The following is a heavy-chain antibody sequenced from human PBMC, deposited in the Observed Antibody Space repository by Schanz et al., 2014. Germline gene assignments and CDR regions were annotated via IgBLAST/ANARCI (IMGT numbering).Heavy chain of an antibody. D-gene: IGHD6-6*01. Sequence: QVQLVQSGAEVKPPGASLKVSCKASGYTFTGYYMHWVRQAPGQGLEWMGWINPNSGGTNYAQKFQGRVTMTRDTSISTAYMELSRLRSDDTAVYYCARAGQDFEYSSLSPIWYFDLWGRGTLVTVSS. CDR3: ARAGQDFEYSSLSPIWYFDL. CDR1: GYTFTGYY. J-gene: IGHJ2*01. CDR2: INPNSGGT. V-gene: IGHV1-2*02.